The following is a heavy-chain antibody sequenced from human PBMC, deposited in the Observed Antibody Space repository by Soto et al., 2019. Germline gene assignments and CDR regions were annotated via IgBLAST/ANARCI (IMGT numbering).Heavy chain of an antibody. J-gene: IGHJ6*03. V-gene: IGHV4-39*01. CDR3: ARHFFYGSGTIRTGYYMYV. CDR1: GGSISSSSYY. CDR2: IYYSGST. D-gene: IGHD3-10*01. Sequence: PSETLSLTCTVSGGSISSSSYYWGWIRQPPGKGLEWIGSIYYSGSTYYNPSLKSRVTISVDTSKNQFSLKLSSVTAADTAVYYCARHFFYGSGTIRTGYYMYVWGKGTTVTVSS.